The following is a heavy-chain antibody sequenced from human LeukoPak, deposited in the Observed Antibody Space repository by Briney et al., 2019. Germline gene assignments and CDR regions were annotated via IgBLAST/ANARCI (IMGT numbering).Heavy chain of an antibody. CDR3: ARVDGDYPNWFDP. D-gene: IGHD4-17*01. CDR1: GYSISSGYY. J-gene: IGHJ5*02. V-gene: IGHV4-38-2*01. CDR2: IYQSGST. Sequence: SETLSLTCAVSGYSISSGYYWGWIRQPPGKGLEWIGSIYQSGSTYYNPSLKSRVTISVDTSKNRFSLKLSSVTAADTAVYYCARVDGDYPNWFDPWGQGTLVTVSS.